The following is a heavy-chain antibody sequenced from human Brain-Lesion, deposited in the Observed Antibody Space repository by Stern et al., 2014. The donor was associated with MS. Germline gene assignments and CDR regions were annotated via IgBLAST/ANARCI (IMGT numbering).Heavy chain of an antibody. J-gene: IGHJ6*02. V-gene: IGHV4-61*02. CDR2: IFNSGST. CDR3: ARGRVVPGFQYYATDV. D-gene: IGHD2-2*01. Sequence: VQLEESGPGLVKPSQTLSLSCTVSGGSISSGGYYWSWIRQPAGKGLEWIGRIFNSGSTSYNPSPKSRVPISIDTSKNQFSLRLNSMTAADTAVYYCARGRVVPGFQYYATDVWGQGTTVIVSS. CDR1: GGSISSGGYY.